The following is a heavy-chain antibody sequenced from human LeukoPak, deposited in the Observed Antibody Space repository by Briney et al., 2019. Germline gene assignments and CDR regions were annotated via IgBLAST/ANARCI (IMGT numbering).Heavy chain of an antibody. CDR3: AREGPRYPGYFDY. CDR1: GFTFSTYW. D-gene: IGHD3-9*01. V-gene: IGHV3-7*03. J-gene: IGHJ4*02. CDR2: IKEDGSLK. Sequence: GGSLRLSCATSGFTFSTYWMTWVRQAPGKGLEWVANIKEDGSLKYYVDSVKGRFTISGDNAKNSLYLQMSSLRVEDTAVYYCAREGPRYPGYFDYWGQGTLVTVSS.